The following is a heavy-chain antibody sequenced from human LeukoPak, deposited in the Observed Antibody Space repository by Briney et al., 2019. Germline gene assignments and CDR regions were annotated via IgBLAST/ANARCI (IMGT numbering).Heavy chain of an antibody. J-gene: IGHJ4*02. CDR2: IYPGDSDT. D-gene: IGHD2-15*01. CDR3: ATFCSGGNCYGDTDY. Sequence: GESLKISCKGSGYRFTSYWIGWVRQMPGKGLEWMGIIYPGDSDTRYSPSFQGQVTISADKSISTAYLQWSSLRASDTAMYYCATFCSGGNCYGDTDYWGQGTLVTVSS. CDR1: GYRFTSYW. V-gene: IGHV5-51*01.